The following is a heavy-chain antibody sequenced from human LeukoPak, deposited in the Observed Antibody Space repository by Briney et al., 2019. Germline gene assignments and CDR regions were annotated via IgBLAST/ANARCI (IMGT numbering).Heavy chain of an antibody. CDR1: GFTVSSNY. J-gene: IGHJ4*02. V-gene: IGHV3-53*01. Sequence: GGSLRLSCAASGFTVSSNYMSWVRQAPGKGLEWVSVIYSGGSTYYADSVKGRFTISRDNSKNTLYLQMNSLRAEDTAVYYCARIKGSGSYLDFDYWGQGTLVTVSS. D-gene: IGHD3-10*01. CDR3: ARIKGSGSYLDFDY. CDR2: IYSGGST.